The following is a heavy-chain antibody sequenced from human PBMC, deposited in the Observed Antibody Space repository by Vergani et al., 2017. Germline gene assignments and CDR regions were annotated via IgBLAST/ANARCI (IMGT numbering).Heavy chain of an antibody. D-gene: IGHD6-13*01. CDR3: ATLPLQTQQQVTS. J-gene: IGHJ5*02. CDR1: EYTFTSYY. V-gene: IGHV1-46*01. CDR2: INPSGGST. Sequence: QVQLVQSGAEVTKPGASVKVSCKASEYTFTSYYMHWVRQAPGQGLEWMGIINPSGGSTSYAQKFQGRVTMTRDTSTSTVYMELSSLRSEDTAVYYCATLPLQTQQQVTSWGQGTLVTVSS.